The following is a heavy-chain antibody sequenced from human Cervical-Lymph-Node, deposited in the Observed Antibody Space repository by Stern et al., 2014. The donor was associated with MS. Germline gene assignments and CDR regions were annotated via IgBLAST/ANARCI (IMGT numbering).Heavy chain of an antibody. D-gene: IGHD3-10*02. CDR2: ISYDGSNK. CDR1: GFTFSSYG. CDR3: AKDGPRLGSRMDV. J-gene: IGHJ6*02. V-gene: IGHV3-30*18. Sequence: QVQLVESGGGVVQPGRSLRLSCAASGFTFSSYGMHWVRQAPGKGLEWVAVISYDGSNKYYADSVKGRFTISRDNSKNTLYLQMNSLRAEDTAVYYCAKDGPRLGSRMDVWGQGTTVTVSS.